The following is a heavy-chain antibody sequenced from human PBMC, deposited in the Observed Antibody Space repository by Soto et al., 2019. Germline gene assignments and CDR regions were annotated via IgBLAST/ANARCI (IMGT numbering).Heavy chain of an antibody. CDR1: GYTFTSYG. Sequence: ASVKVSCKASGYTFTSYGISWVRQAPGQGLEWMGWISAYNGNTNYAQKLQGRVTMTTDTSTSTAYMELRSLRSDDTAVYYCARRYSYDSSGYYFDYCGQGSLVTVSS. CDR3: ARRYSYDSSGYYFDY. V-gene: IGHV1-18*01. CDR2: ISAYNGNT. J-gene: IGHJ4*02. D-gene: IGHD3-22*01.